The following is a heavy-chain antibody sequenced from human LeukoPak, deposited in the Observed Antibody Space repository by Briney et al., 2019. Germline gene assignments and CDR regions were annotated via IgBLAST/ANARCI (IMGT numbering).Heavy chain of an antibody. V-gene: IGHV1-8*01. CDR2: MNPNSGNT. J-gene: IGHJ5*02. D-gene: IGHD2-2*01. Sequence: ASVKVSCKASGYTFTSYDINWVRQATGQGLEWMGWMNPNSGNTGYAQKFQGRVTMTRNTSISTAYMELSSLRSEDTAVYYCARVSHSCSTSCYGRNWFDPWGQGTLVTVSS. CDR1: GYTFTSYD. CDR3: ARVSHSCSTSCYGRNWFDP.